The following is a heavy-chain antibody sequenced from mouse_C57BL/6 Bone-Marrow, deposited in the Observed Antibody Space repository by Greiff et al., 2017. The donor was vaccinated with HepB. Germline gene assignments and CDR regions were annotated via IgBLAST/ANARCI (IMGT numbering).Heavy chain of an antibody. CDR1: GFTFSDYY. CDR3: ARDPYYYGSSLYYFDY. J-gene: IGHJ2*01. V-gene: IGHV5-16*01. D-gene: IGHD1-1*01. CDR2: INYDGSST. Sequence: DVKLVESEGGLVQPGSSMKLSCTASGFTFSDYYMAWVRQVPEKGLEWVAYINYDGSSTYYLDSLKSRFIISRDNAKNILYLQMSSLKSEDTATYYCARDPYYYGSSLYYFDYWGQGTTLTVSS.